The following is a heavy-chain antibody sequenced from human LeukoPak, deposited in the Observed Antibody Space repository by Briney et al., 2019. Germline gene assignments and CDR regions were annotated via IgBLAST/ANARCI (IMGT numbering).Heavy chain of an antibody. CDR2: IYPGDSDT. J-gene: IGHJ3*02. CDR3: ARDYYGSGSYYNGAASDI. Sequence: GESLKISCKGSGYSFTSYWIGWVRQMPGKGLEWMGIIYPGDSDTRYSPSFQGQVTISADKSISTAYLQWSSLKASDTAMYYCARDYYGSGSYYNGAASDIWGQGTMVTVSS. D-gene: IGHD3-10*01. V-gene: IGHV5-51*01. CDR1: GYSFTSYW.